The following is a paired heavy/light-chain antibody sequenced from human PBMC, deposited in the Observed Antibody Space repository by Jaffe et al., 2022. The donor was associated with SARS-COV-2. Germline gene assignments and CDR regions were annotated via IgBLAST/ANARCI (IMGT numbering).Light chain of an antibody. CDR1: SSDVGGYNY. V-gene: IGLV2-14*01. CDR2: DVS. Sequence: QSALTQPASMSGSPGQSITISCTGTSSDVGGYNYVSWYQQYPGKAPKLMIYDVSNGPSGVSNRFSGSKSGNTASLTISGLQAEDEADYYCNSYTSSSTLVFGTGTKVTVL. CDR3: NSYTSSSTLV. J-gene: IGLJ1*01.
Heavy chain of an antibody. Sequence: QVHLVQSGAEVKKPGASVKVSCKASGYIFTAYAIHWVRQAPGQSLEWMGWINPGNGNTKYSQKFQGRVTLTRDTSASTAYMELNSLTSEDTAVYYCATNVVSTKLLGYGMEVWGQGTTVTVSS. CDR1: GYIFTAYA. V-gene: IGHV1-3*01. J-gene: IGHJ6*02. CDR2: INPGNGNT. D-gene: IGHD5-12*01. CDR3: ATNVVSTKLLGYGMEV.